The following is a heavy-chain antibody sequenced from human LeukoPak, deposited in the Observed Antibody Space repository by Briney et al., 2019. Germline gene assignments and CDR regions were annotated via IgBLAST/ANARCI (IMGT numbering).Heavy chain of an antibody. CDR3: VRVKGTYFDF. CDR1: GFPFSSYS. CDR2: ISASGSNI. J-gene: IGHJ4*02. V-gene: IGHV3-48*01. D-gene: IGHD1-1*01. Sequence: GGSLRLSCAASGFPFSSYSMNWVRQASGKGLEWVSYISASGSNIYYLDSVKGRFTVSRDNAMNSLFLQMDRPRAEDTAVYYCVRVKGTYFDFWGQGTLVTVSS.